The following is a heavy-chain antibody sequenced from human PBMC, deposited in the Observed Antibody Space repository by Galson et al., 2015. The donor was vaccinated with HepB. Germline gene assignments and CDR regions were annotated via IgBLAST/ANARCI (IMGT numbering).Heavy chain of an antibody. CDR1: GFSFTNYW. CDR2: VYPGDSVP. J-gene: IGHJ2*01. D-gene: IGHD3-22*01. Sequence: QSGAEVKKPGESLKISCKGSGFSFTNYWIAWVRQMPGKGLEWMGIVYPGDSVPRYSPSLQGQITISVDKSISTAYLQWSSLKASDTAMYYCVRVPYSSSKYFDLWGRGTLVTVSS. V-gene: IGHV5-51*01. CDR3: VRVPYSSSKYFDL.